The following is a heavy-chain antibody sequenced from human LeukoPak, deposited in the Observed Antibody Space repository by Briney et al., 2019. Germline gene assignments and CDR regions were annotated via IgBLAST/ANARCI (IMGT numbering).Heavy chain of an antibody. CDR3: ARGRFKGWYFDL. J-gene: IGHJ2*01. CDR2: IYYSGST. V-gene: IGHV4-39*01. D-gene: IGHD3-10*01. CDR1: GGSISSSSYY. Sequence: SETLSLTCTVSGGSISSSSYYWGWIRQPPGKGLEWIGSIYYSGSTYYNPSLKSRVTISVDTSKNQFSLKLSSVTAADTAVYYCARGRFKGWYFDLWDCGTLVTVSS.